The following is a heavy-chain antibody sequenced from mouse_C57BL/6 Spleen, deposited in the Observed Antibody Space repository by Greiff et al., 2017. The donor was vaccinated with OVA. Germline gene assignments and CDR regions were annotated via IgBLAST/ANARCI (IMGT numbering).Heavy chain of an antibody. CDR2: INPNYGTT. CDR1: GYSFTDYN. CDR3: ARGRDYYGSTYWYFDV. D-gene: IGHD1-1*01. J-gene: IGHJ1*03. V-gene: IGHV1-39*01. Sequence: EVQRVESGPELVKPGASVKISCKASGYSFTDYNMNWVKQSNGKSLEWIGVINPNYGTTSYNQKFKGKATLTVDQSSSTAYMQLNSLTSEDSAVYYCARGRDYYGSTYWYFDVWGTGTTVTVSS.